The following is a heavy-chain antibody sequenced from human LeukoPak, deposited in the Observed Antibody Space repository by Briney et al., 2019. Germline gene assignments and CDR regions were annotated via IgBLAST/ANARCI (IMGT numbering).Heavy chain of an antibody. CDR1: GGSISSYY. J-gene: IGHJ6*02. V-gene: IGHV4-59*01. CDR3: ARVGVGATRQRYYYYYGMDV. D-gene: IGHD1-26*01. Sequence: PSETLSLTCTVSGGSISSYYWSWIRQPPGKGLGWIGYIYYSGSTNYNPSLKSRVTISVDTSKNQFSLKLSSVTAADTAVYYCARVGVGATRQRYYYYYGMDVWGQGTTVTVSS. CDR2: IYYSGST.